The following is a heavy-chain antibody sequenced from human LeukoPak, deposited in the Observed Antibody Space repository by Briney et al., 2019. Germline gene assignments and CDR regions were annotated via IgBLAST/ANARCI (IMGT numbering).Heavy chain of an antibody. CDR2: IDPDGSHQ. J-gene: IGHJ4*02. D-gene: IGHD2-15*01. CDR1: GFTVSSNY. Sequence: GGSLRLSCAASGFTVSSNYMSWVRQAPGKGLEWVANIDPDGSHQYYVDSVKGRFTISKDNAKNSLYLQMNSLRAEDTAVYYCARDSGRREDYWGQGALVTVSS. CDR3: ARDSGRREDY. V-gene: IGHV3-7*01.